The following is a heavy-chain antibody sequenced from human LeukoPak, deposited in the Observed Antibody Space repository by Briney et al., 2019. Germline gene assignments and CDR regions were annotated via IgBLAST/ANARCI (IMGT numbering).Heavy chain of an antibody. CDR2: IIPIFGTA. V-gene: IGHV1-69*06. J-gene: IGHJ4*02. D-gene: IGHD4-17*01. Sequence: GASVKVSCKASGGTFSSYAISWVRQAPGQGLEWMGGIIPIFGTANYAQKFQGRVTITADKSTSTAYMERSSLRSEDTAVYYCAREGVHDYGDYGGIFDYWGQGTLVTVSS. CDR3: AREGVHDYGDYGGIFDY. CDR1: GGTFSSYA.